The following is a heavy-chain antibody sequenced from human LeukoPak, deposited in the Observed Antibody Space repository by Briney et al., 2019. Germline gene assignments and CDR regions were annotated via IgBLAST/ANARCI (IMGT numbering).Heavy chain of an antibody. CDR2: IYYSGRT. CDR1: GGSISSSSYY. CDR3: ARGKNSYGFSIDY. Sequence: SETLSLTCTVSGGSISSSSYYWGWIRQPPGKGLEWIGSIYYSGRTDYNPSLKSRVTISVDTSKNQFSLKLSSVTAADTAVYYCARGKNSYGFSIDYWGQGTLVTVSS. D-gene: IGHD5-18*01. J-gene: IGHJ4*02. V-gene: IGHV4-39*01.